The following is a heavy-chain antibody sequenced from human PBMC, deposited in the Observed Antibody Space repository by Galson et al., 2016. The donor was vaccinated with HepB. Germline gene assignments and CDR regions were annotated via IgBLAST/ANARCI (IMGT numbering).Heavy chain of an antibody. Sequence: SVKVSCKASGYTFIYYSMVWLRQAPGQGLEWMGRIHPIGGSTTYARKFQDRVTMTSDTSTSTFYMELETLTAEDTGVYYCVRGAGFLHDLDCWGPGTLVTVSS. J-gene: IGHJ4*02. CDR1: GYTFIYYS. D-gene: IGHD4-11*01. V-gene: IGHV1-46*01. CDR2: IHPIGGST. CDR3: VRGAGFLHDLDC.